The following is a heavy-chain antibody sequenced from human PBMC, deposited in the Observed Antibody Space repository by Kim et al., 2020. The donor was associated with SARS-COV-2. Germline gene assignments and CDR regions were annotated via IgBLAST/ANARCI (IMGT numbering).Heavy chain of an antibody. CDR2: ISGSSERT. CDR3: AKEGGVNTAYFSAMDV. Sequence: GGSLRLSCAASGFTFTNYAMAWVRQAPGKGLEWVSSISGSSERTYYTGSVKGRFTISRDNSGNVLYLEMTSLRAEDTAVYYCAKEGGVNTAYFSAMDVWGQGTTVTVSS. CDR1: GFTFTNYA. J-gene: IGHJ6*02. V-gene: IGHV3-23*01. D-gene: IGHD4-17*01.